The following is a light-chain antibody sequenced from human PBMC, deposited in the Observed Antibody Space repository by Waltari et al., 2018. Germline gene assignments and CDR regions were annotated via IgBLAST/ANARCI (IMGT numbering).Light chain of an antibody. CDR1: DLGRKS. Sequence: SYVLTQAPSVSVAPGQAARITCEGDDLGRKSVHWYQQKPGHDPLLVVYDNRVRPPGIPDRFSGSNSGNTATLTISGVEAGDEADYYCQVRDSSSDYRVFGGGTKLTVL. CDR2: DNR. J-gene: IGLJ3*02. CDR3: QVRDSSSDYRV. V-gene: IGLV3-21*02.